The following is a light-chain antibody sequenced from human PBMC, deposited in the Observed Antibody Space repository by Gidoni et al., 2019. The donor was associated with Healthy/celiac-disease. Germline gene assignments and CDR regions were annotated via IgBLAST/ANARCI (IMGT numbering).Light chain of an antibody. V-gene: IGKV1-27*01. CDR3: QKYNSAPLT. CDR2: AAS. Sequence: DILMPPSPSSLSASVGDRVTITCRASQGISNYLAWYQQKPGKVPKLLIYAASTLQSGVPSRFSGSGSGTDFTLTSSSLQPEDVATYYCQKYNSAPLTFGGGTKVEIK. CDR1: QGISNY. J-gene: IGKJ4*01.